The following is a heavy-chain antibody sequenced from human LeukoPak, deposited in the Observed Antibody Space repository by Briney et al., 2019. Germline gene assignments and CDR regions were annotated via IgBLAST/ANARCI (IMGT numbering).Heavy chain of an antibody. V-gene: IGHV1-2*02. D-gene: IGHD2-15*01. J-gene: IGHJ4*02. CDR2: INPNSGGT. Sequence: ASVKVSCKASGYTFTGYYMHWVRQAPGQGLEWMRWINPNSGGTNYAQKFQGRVTMTRDTSISTAYMELSRLRSDDTAVYYCARDRAGTGYCSGGSCYSAGYWGQGTLVTVSS. CDR3: ARDRAGTGYCSGGSCYSAGY. CDR1: GYTFTGYY.